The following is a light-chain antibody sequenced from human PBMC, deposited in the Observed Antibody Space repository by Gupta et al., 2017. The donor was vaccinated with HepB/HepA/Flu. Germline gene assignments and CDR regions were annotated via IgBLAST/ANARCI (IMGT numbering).Light chain of an antibody. CDR3: AAWDDSLSGYV. Sequence: QSVLTQPPSASGTPGQRVTISCSGSTSNIGTNYVSWYQQLPGTAPKLLIYRNHQWPSGVPDRFSGSKSGTSASLAISGLRSEDEADDYCAAWDDSLSGYVFGTGTKVTVL. V-gene: IGLV1-47*01. CDR2: RNH. CDR1: TSNIGTNY. J-gene: IGLJ1*01.